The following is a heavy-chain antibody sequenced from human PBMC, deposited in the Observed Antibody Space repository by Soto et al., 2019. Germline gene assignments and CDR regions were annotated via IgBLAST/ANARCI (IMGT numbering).Heavy chain of an antibody. J-gene: IGHJ3*02. CDR1: GGTFSSYA. CDR3: ARDKNRGYPWFDAFDI. V-gene: IGHV1-69*13. D-gene: IGHD5-12*01. CDR2: IIPIFGTA. Sequence: ASVKVSCKASGGTFSSYAISWVRQAPGQGLEWMGGIIPIFGTANYAQKFQGRVTITADESTSTAYMELSSLRSEDTAVYYCARDKNRGYPWFDAFDIWGQGTMVTVSS.